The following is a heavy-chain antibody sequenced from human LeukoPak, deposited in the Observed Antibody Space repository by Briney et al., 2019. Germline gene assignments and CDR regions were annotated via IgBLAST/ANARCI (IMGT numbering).Heavy chain of an antibody. V-gene: IGHV3-49*04. CDR1: GFTFGDYA. D-gene: IGHD6-19*01. CDR2: IRSKAYGGTT. Sequence: PGRSLRLSCTASGFTFGDYAMSWVRQAPGKGLEWVGFIRSKAYGGTTEYAASVKGRFTISRDDSKSTAYLQMNSLKTEDTAVYYCTRLVGSSGGEDVWGQGTTVTVSS. CDR3: TRLVGSSGGEDV. J-gene: IGHJ6*02.